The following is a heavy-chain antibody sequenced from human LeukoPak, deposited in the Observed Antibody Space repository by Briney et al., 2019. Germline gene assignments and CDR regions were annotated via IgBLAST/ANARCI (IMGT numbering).Heavy chain of an antibody. D-gene: IGHD2-8*01. Sequence: GGSLRLSCAASGFTFRSYAMSWVRQAPGKGLEWVAGISGTGGYRYYGDPVKGRFTISRDNPQNELYLRMNSLRAEDTAVYYCRIMVYARELDNWGQGTLVTVSS. CDR2: ISGTGGYR. CDR3: RIMVYARELDN. V-gene: IGHV3-23*01. CDR1: GFTFRSYA. J-gene: IGHJ4*02.